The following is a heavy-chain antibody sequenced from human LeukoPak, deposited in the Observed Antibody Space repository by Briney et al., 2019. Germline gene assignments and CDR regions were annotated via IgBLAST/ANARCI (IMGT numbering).Heavy chain of an antibody. Sequence: SETLSLTCTVSGGSISGYYWSWIRQSPGKGLESIGFIYYTGSTNYNPSLKSRVAISVDTSKNQFSLKLDSVTAADTAVYYCARLQATVTIHAYFDYWGQGTLVTVSS. CDR1: GGSISGYY. J-gene: IGHJ4*01. CDR2: IYYTGST. D-gene: IGHD4-17*01. CDR3: ARLQATVTIHAYFDY. V-gene: IGHV4-59*01.